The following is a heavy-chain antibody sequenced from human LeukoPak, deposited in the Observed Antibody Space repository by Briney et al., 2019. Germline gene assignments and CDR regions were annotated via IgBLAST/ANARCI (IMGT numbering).Heavy chain of an antibody. J-gene: IGHJ4*02. Sequence: GGSLRLSCAASGLTFSNYAMSWVRQAPAKGLEWVSTVSDSGGSTYYADSVRGRFTISRDNSKNTLYLQMNSLRAEDSALYYCAKGLPGFGDLLDVWNYWGQGILVTVSS. D-gene: IGHD3-10*01. CDR2: VSDSGGST. CDR1: GLTFSNYA. CDR3: AKGLPGFGDLLDVWNY. V-gene: IGHV3-23*01.